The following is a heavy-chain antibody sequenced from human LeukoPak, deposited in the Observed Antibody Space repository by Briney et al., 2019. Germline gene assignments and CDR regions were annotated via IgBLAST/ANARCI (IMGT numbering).Heavy chain of an antibody. CDR2: INPSDGST. CDR3: ARTGYSSPRAHFEN. CDR1: GYTFTSYD. J-gene: IGHJ4*02. Sequence: ASVKVSCKASGYTFTSYDINWVRQATGQGLEWMGMINPSDGSTTYAQKFQGRVTMTRDMSTSTVYMELSSLRSEDTAVYFCARTGYSSPRAHFENWGQGTLVTVSS. V-gene: IGHV1-46*01. D-gene: IGHD6-13*01.